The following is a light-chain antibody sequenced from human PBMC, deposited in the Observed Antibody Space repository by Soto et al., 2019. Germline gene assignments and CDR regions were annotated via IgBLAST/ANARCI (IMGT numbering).Light chain of an antibody. CDR2: DVS. J-gene: IGLJ2*01. CDR3: CTYAVTNTFEV. V-gene: IGLV2-11*01. CDR1: SSSTGGYNY. Sequence: QSALTQPRSVSGSPGQSVTISCTGTSSSTGGYNYVSWYQQHPGKAPKLMIFDVSERPSGVPHRFSGSKSGNTASLTISGLQAEDEADYYCCTYAVTNTFEVFGGGTKLTV.